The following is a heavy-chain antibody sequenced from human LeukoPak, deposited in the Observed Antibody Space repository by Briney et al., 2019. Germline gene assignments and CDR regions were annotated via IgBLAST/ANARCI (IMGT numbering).Heavy chain of an antibody. CDR1: GYTFNSYD. V-gene: IGHV1-8*01. CDR3: ARGGYCSSTSCYFDAFDI. J-gene: IGHJ3*02. CDR2: MNPNSGNT. D-gene: IGHD2-2*01. Sequence: ASVKVSCKASGYTFNSYDINWVRQATGQGLEWMGWMNPNSGNTGYAQKFQGRVTITRNTSISTAYMELSSLRSEDTAVYYCARGGYCSSTSCYFDAFDIWGQGTMVTVSS.